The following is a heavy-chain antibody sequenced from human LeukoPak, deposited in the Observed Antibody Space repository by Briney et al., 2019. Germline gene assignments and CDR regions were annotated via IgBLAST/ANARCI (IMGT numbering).Heavy chain of an antibody. J-gene: IGHJ4*02. CDR2: ISYDGSNK. Sequence: RGSLRLSCAASGFTFSSYAMHWVRQAPGKGLEWVAVISYDGSNKYYADSVKGRFTISRDNSKNTLYLQMNSLRAEDTAVYYCAIGVEMATSYGSDYWGQGTLVTVSS. CDR3: AIGVEMATSYGSDY. D-gene: IGHD5-24*01. CDR1: GFTFSSYA. V-gene: IGHV3-30-3*01.